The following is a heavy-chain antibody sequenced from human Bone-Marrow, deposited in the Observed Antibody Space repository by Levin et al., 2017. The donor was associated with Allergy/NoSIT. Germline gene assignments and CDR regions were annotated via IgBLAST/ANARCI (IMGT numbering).Heavy chain of an antibody. V-gene: IGHV3-33*01. Sequence: GGSLRLSCAASGFTFSSYAMHWVRQGPGKGLEWVAIIWYDGSNKYYADSVKGRFTISRDNSKNTLYLQMNSLRAEDTAVYYCARMYYDFWRGYSTLFEYWGQGTLVTVSS. J-gene: IGHJ4*02. D-gene: IGHD3-3*01. CDR2: IWYDGSNK. CDR3: ARMYYDFWRGYSTLFEY. CDR1: GFTFSSYA.